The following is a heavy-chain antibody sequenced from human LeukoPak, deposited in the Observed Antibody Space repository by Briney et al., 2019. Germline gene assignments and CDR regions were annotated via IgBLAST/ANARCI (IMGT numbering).Heavy chain of an antibody. D-gene: IGHD2-8*01. CDR3: VREVVLMVYAVGY. CDR1: GYTFTAYY. V-gene: IGHV1-2*02. J-gene: IGHJ4*02. Sequence: GASVKVSCKASGYTFTAYYMHWLRQAPGQGLEWMGWTNPNSGGTNYAQKFQGRVTMTRDTSISTAYMELSRLRSDDTAVYYCVREVVLMVYAVGYWGQGTLVTVSS. CDR2: TNPNSGGT.